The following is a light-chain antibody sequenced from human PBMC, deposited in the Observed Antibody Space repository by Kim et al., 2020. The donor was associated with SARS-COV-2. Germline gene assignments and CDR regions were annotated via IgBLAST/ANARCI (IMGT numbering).Light chain of an antibody. J-gene: IGLJ2*01. CDR2: QDN. CDR1: KLGDKY. CDR3: QAWASSSVV. V-gene: IGLV3-1*01. Sequence: SYELTQPPSVPVSPGQTASITCSGDKLGDKYACWYQQKPGQSPVLVIYQDNQRPSGIPERFSGSSSGNTATLTISGTQAMDEADYYCQAWASSSVVFGGGTQLTVL.